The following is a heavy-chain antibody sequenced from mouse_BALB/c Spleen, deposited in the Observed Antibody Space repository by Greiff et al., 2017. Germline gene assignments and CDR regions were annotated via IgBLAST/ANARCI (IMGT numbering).Heavy chain of an antibody. Sequence: EVKLVESGAELVKPGASVKLSCTASGFNIKDTYMHWVKQRPEQGLEWIGRIDPANGNTKYDPKFQGKATITADTSSNTAYLQLSSLTSEDTAVYYCARVYGSSWYFDYWGQGTTLTVSS. CDR3: ARVYGSSWYFDY. J-gene: IGHJ2*01. CDR2: IDPANGNT. D-gene: IGHD1-1*01. CDR1: GFNIKDTY. V-gene: IGHV14-3*02.